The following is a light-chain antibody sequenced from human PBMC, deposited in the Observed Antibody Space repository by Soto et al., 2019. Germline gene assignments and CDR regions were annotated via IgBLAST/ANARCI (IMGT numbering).Light chain of an antibody. V-gene: IGKV1-39*01. CDR3: QQRYKTVYT. CDR1: QTIYAN. J-gene: IGKJ2*01. Sequence: DIQMTQSPASLSASVGDRATITCRASQTIYANLNWYRQKLGKAPTLLIYDASTLQSGVPSRFSGVGSGTALALTTTSLQHDDYVTYYYQQRYKTVYTFGQGTKVEIK. CDR2: DAS.